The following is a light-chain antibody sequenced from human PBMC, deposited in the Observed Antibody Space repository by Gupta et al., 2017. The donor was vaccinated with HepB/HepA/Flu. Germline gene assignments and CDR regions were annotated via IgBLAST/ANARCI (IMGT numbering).Light chain of an antibody. J-gene: IGLJ2*01. CDR2: EVS. CDR3: SAYEPTDVL. CDR1: SSDVGGYNY. V-gene: IGLV2-8*01. Sequence: QSALTQPPSASGYVGQSVTISCTGTSSDVGGYNYVSWYQQYPGKAPKLILYEVSNRPSGVPDRFFGSKSGNTASLTVSGLQSEDEVFYYCSAYEPTDVLFGGGTKLTVL.